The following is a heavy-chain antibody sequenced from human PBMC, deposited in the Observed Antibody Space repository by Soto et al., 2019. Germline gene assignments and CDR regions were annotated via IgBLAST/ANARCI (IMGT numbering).Heavy chain of an antibody. CDR3: VRGYYDSGWAT. V-gene: IGHV1-69*01. CDR2: VLPIFERS. J-gene: IGHJ5*02. Sequence: QVQLVQSGAEVKRPGSSVKISCRASGGPRTGFSFSWVRQAPGQGLEWVGGVLPIFERSNYAPGFQGRVTITADEATDTAYMELTTRSVEDTAMYDCVRGYYDSGWATWGQGTLITVSS. CDR1: GGPRTGFS. D-gene: IGHD3-22*01.